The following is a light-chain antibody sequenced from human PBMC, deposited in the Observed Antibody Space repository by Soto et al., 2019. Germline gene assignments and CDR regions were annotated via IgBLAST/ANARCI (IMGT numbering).Light chain of an antibody. CDR1: QSVSSTY. CDR3: QQYGSSPET. CDR2: GAS. Sequence: EIVLTQSPGTLSLSPGERATLSCRASQSVSSTYLIWYQQKPGQAPRLLIYGASGRATGVPDRFSGGGSGTDFTLTISRLEPEDFAVYYCQQYGSSPETFGQGTKVDI. V-gene: IGKV3-20*01. J-gene: IGKJ1*01.